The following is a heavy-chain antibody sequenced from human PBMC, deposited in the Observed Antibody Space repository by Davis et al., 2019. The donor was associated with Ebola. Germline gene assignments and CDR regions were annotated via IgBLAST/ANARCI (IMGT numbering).Heavy chain of an antibody. CDR1: GGSISGDY. V-gene: IGHV4-59*01. CDR2: IHDSGST. Sequence: MPSETLSLTCTVSGGSISGDYWSWIRQPPGKGLEWIGYIHDSGSTNYNPSLKSRVTISVDTSKNQFSLKLSSVTAADTAVYYCARDHNIGGYYYYGMDVWGQGTTVTVSS. CDR3: ARDHNIGGYYYYGMDV. J-gene: IGHJ6*02. D-gene: IGHD3-10*01.